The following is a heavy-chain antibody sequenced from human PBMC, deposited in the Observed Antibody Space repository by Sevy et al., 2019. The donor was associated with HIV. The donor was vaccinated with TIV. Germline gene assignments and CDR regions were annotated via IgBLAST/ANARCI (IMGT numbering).Heavy chain of an antibody. CDR2: IYPGDSDT. CDR1: GYSFTSYW. V-gene: IGHV5-51*01. CDR3: ARLEVYCSGTSCDPDAFDV. Sequence: GESLKISCKGSGYSFTSYWIGWVRQMPGKGLEWMGIIYPGDSDTRYSPSFQGQVTISADKSISTAYLQWSSLKASDTAMYYCARLEVYCSGTSCDPDAFDVWGQGTMVTVSS. D-gene: IGHD2-2*01. J-gene: IGHJ3*01.